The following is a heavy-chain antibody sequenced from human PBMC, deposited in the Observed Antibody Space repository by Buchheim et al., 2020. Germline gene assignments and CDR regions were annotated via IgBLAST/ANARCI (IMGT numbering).Heavy chain of an antibody. CDR3: ARGKPKRLGELSYYYYYGMDV. Sequence: QVQLVESGGGVVQPGRSLRLPCAASGFTFSSYAMHWVRQAPGKGLEWVAVISYDGSNKYYADSVKGRFTISRDNSKNTLYLQMNSLRAEDTAVYYCARGKPKRLGELSYYYYYGMDVWGQGTT. CDR2: ISYDGSNK. CDR1: GFTFSSYA. V-gene: IGHV3-30*04. D-gene: IGHD3-16*02. J-gene: IGHJ6*02.